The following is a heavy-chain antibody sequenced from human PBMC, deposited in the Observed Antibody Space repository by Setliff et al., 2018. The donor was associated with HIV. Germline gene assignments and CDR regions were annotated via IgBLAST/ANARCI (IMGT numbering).Heavy chain of an antibody. V-gene: IGHV1-3*01. CDR2: IHPGNDNR. CDR3: ARFSSVYAAIDN. J-gene: IGHJ4*02. Sequence: GASVKVSCKASGYTFNSYLVYWVRQAPGQRLEWMGWIHPGNDNREYSQRFQGRLTMTRDTSASMVYMELNSLTSEGTAVYFCARFSSVYAAIDNWGPGTLVTVS. CDR1: GYTFNSYL. D-gene: IGHD2-2*01.